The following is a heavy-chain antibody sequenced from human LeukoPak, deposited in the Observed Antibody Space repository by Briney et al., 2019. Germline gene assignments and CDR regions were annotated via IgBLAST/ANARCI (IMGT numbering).Heavy chain of an antibody. Sequence: ASVKVSCKASGYTFTGYYMHWVRQAPGQGLEWMGWINPNSGGTSYAQKFQGRVTISVDTSKNQFSLKLSSVTAADTAVYYCARWGSSDHYFDYWGQGTLVTVSS. V-gene: IGHV1-2*02. J-gene: IGHJ4*02. CDR1: GYTFTGYY. D-gene: IGHD6-13*01. CDR2: INPNSGGT. CDR3: ARWGSSDHYFDY.